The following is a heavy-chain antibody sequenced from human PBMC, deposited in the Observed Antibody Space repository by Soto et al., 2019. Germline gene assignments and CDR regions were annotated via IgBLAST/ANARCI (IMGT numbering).Heavy chain of an antibody. CDR3: ARREIQGPIDY. J-gene: IGHJ4*02. Sequence: PSETLSLPCAVSGYSISSGNRWGWIRQPPVKGLEWIGYIYYSGTTYYNPSLKSRVTMSVDTSKNQFSLKLTSVTAVDTAVYYCARREIQGPIDYWGQGTLVTVS. D-gene: IGHD1-26*01. CDR1: GYSISSGNR. CDR2: IYYSGTT. V-gene: IGHV4-28*01.